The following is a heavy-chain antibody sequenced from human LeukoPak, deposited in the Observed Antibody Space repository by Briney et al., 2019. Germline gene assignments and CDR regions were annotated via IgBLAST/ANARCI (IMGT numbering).Heavy chain of an antibody. V-gene: IGHV4-39*01. CDR2: IYNSGST. D-gene: IGHD3-22*01. Sequence: SETLSLTCTVSDGSISSYYWGWIRQPPGKGLEWIGSIYNSGSTYYNPALKSRVTISVDTSKHQFSLKLSSVTAADTAVYYCAAYYYDSSGYLWGQGTLVTVSS. CDR3: AAYYYDSSGYL. J-gene: IGHJ4*02. CDR1: DGSISSYY.